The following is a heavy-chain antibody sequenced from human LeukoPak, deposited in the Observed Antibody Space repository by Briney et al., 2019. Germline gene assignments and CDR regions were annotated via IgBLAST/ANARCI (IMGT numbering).Heavy chain of an antibody. V-gene: IGHV3-23*01. D-gene: IGHD3-10*01. CDR1: GFTFSSYA. J-gene: IGHJ4*02. Sequence: GGSLRLSCAASGFTFSSYAMSWVRQAPGKGLEWVSAISGSGGSTYYADSVKGRFTISRDNSKNTLYLQMNSLRAEDTAVYYCAKKLGGSGSYPPDYWGQGTLVTVSS. CDR2: ISGSGGST. CDR3: AKKLGGSGSYPPDY.